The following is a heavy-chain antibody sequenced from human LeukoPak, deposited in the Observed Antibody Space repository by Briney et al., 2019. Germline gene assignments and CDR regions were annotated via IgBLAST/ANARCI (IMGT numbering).Heavy chain of an antibody. Sequence: SETPSLTCTVSGGSISSTIYYWGWIRQPPGKGLEWIATIHCSGSTYYNPYLKSRVTISVDTSKNQFSLRLTSVTAADTAVYYCVRHDSWNNNNWFDPWGQRTLDTVFS. CDR2: IHCSGST. J-gene: IGHJ5*02. D-gene: IGHD1/OR15-1a*01. CDR3: VRHDSWNNNNWFDP. V-gene: IGHV4-39*01. CDR1: GGSISSTIYY.